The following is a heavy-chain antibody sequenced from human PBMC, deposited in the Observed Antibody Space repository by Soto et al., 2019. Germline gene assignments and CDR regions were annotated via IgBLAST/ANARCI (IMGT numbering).Heavy chain of an antibody. D-gene: IGHD6-13*01. CDR3: TRDSRYSSSWYSTNYYYYGMDV. Sequence: GGSLRLSCTASGFTFGDYAMSWVRQAPGKGLEWVGFIRSKAYGGTTEYAASVKGRFTISRDDSKSIAYLQMNSLKTEDTAVYYCTRDSRYSSSWYSTNYYYYGMDVWGQGTTVTVSS. CDR2: IRSKAYGGTT. J-gene: IGHJ6*02. V-gene: IGHV3-49*04. CDR1: GFTFGDYA.